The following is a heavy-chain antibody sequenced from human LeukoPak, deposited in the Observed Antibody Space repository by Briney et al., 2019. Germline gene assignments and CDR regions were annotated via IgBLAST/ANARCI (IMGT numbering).Heavy chain of an antibody. CDR2: ISYDGSNK. CDR1: GFTFSSYG. CDR3: ARVVGGGYDFWSGYYSAFYYYGMDV. J-gene: IGHJ6*02. D-gene: IGHD3-3*01. V-gene: IGHV3-30*03. Sequence: GGSLRLSCAASGFTFSSYGMHWVRQAPGKGLEWVAVISYDGSNKYYADSVKGRFTISRDNAKNSLYLQMNSLRAEDTAVYYCARVVGGGYDFWSGYYSAFYYYGMDVWGQGTTVTVSS.